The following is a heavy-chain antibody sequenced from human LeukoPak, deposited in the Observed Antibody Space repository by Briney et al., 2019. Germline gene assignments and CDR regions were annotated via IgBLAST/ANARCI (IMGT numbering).Heavy chain of an antibody. CDR1: GFTFSSYA. CDR3: ARVPLPSGVRYFDWLLPGDY. V-gene: IGHV3-30*04. J-gene: IGHJ4*02. CDR2: ISYDGSNK. D-gene: IGHD3-9*01. Sequence: PGRSLRLSCAASGFTFSSYAMHWVRQAPGKGLEWVAVISYDGSNKYYADSVKGRFTISRDNSKNTLYLQMNSLRAEDTAVYYWARVPLPSGVRYFDWLLPGDYWGQGTLVTVSS.